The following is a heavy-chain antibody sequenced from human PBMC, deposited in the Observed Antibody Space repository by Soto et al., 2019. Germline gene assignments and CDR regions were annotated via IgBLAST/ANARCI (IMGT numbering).Heavy chain of an antibody. J-gene: IGHJ4*02. CDR3: ARILCSSTSCYAHYIDY. V-gene: IGHV2-26*01. CDR2: IFSNDEK. Sequence: QVTLKESGPVLVKPTENLTLTCTVSGFSLSNARMGVSWIRQPPGKAVEGLPHIFSNDEKSYRTSLKSRLTISKDNSNSQVVLTMTNMDPVDTATDYWARILCSSTSCYAHYIDYWGQGTLVTVSS. CDR1: GFSLSNARMG. D-gene: IGHD2-2*01.